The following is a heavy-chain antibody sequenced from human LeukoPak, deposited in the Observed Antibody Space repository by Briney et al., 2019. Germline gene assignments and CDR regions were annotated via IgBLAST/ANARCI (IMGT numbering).Heavy chain of an antibody. Sequence: PGGSLRLSCAASGFTFSSYGVSWVRQAPGKGLEWVSAISGSGGSTYYADSVKGRFTISRDNSKNTLYLQMNSLRAEDTAVYYCARTGNPATGDYWGQGTLVTVSS. CDR2: ISGSGGST. J-gene: IGHJ4*02. CDR3: ARTGNPATGDY. D-gene: IGHD1-1*01. CDR1: GFTFSSYG. V-gene: IGHV3-23*01.